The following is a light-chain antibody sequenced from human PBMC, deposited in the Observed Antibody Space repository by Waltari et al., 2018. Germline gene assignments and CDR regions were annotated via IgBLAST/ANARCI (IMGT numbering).Light chain of an antibody. V-gene: IGLV1-44*01. Sequence: QSVLTQPPSASGTPGQRVTIFCSGSASNIGSNAVNWYQQLPGTSPTLLIYNNKQRPAGVPDRFSGSKSGTSASLASSGLQSEDEADYYCSAWDDTLHGGVFGGGTKLTVL. CDR2: NNK. CDR1: ASNIGSNA. CDR3: SAWDDTLHGGV. J-gene: IGLJ2*01.